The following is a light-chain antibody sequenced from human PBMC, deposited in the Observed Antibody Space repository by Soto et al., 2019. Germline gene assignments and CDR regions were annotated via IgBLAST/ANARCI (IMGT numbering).Light chain of an antibody. CDR2: EVS. CDR3: SSYTSSSTLGVV. J-gene: IGLJ2*01. CDR1: SIEVGGYNY. V-gene: IGLV2-14*01. Sequence: QSALTQPASVSGSPGQSITISCTGTSIEVGGYNYVSWYQQHPGKAPKLMIYEVSNRPSGVSNRFSGSKSGNTASLTISGLQAEDEADYYCSSYTSSSTLGVVFGGGTKLTVL.